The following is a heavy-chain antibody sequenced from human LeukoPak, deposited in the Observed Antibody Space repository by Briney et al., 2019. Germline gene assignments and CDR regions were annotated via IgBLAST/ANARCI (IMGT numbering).Heavy chain of an antibody. V-gene: IGHV3-23*01. Sequence: ASLRLSCAASGFTFNSYAMYWLRQARGKGLEWISGIFGGGGSPHYADSVKGRFTISRATSQETVSLQLDSLRVADTALYSCGKTTVGYSSGRYPGWPVDYWGQGALVTVSS. CDR3: GKTTVGYSSGRYPGWPVDY. CDR1: GFTFNSYA. D-gene: IGHD2-15*01. J-gene: IGHJ4*02. CDR2: IFGGGGSP.